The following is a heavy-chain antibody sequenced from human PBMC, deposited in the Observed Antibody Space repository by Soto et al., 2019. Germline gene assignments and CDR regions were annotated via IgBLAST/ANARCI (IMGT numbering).Heavy chain of an antibody. D-gene: IGHD6-19*01. J-gene: IGHJ3*01. CDR1: GFTFSPYS. Sequence: EEQLVESGGGLVQPGGSLRLSCAASGFTFSPYSLSWVRQAPGMGLAWISDIDSRSTTINYADSVKGRFTISRDNAKNSLWLQMNSLRDEDTAIYYCVRDRMWEQWLGPHDAFELWGQGTMVTVSS. V-gene: IGHV3-48*02. CDR3: VRDRMWEQWLGPHDAFEL. CDR2: IDSRSTTI.